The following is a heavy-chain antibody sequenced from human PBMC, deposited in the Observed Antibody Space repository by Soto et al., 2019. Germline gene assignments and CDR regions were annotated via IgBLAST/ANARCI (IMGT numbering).Heavy chain of an antibody. J-gene: IGHJ6*02. V-gene: IGHV3-49*04. Sequence: GGSLRLSCTASGFTFGDYAMSWVRQAPGKGLEWVGFIRSKAYGGTTEYAASVKGRFTISRDDSKSIAYLQMNSLKTEDTAVYYCTRDPTATDYGDFEGYYYGMDVWCQGTTVTVSS. CDR3: TRDPTATDYGDFEGYYYGMDV. CDR1: GFTFGDYA. D-gene: IGHD4-17*01. CDR2: IRSKAYGGTT.